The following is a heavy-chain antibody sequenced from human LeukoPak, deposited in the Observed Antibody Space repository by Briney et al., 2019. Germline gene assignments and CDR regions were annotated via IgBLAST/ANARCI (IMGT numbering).Heavy chain of an antibody. J-gene: IGHJ4*02. V-gene: IGHV4-59*08. CDR2: IYYSGST. D-gene: IGHD2-15*01. CDR3: ARGDCSGGSCYLFDY. Sequence: PSETLSLTCSVSGGSVSSYYWSWIRQSPGKGLEWIGNIYYSGSTNYNPSLKSRVTISVDTSKNQFSLKLSSVTAADTAVYYCARGDCSGGSCYLFDYWGQGALVTVPS. CDR1: GGSVSSYY.